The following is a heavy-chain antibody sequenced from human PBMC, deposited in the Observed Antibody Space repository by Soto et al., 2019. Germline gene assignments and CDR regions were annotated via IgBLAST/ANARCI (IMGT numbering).Heavy chain of an antibody. CDR2: VYYSGTT. V-gene: IGHV4-39*01. D-gene: IGHD3-22*01. J-gene: IGHJ4*02. CDR1: GGSISSSSYY. Sequence: SETLSLTCSVSGGSISSSSYYWGWIRQPPGKGLGWIGSVYYSGTTYCNPSLKSRVTISVDTSKNQFSLKLSSVTAADTALYDCARTYSPGYLFKFAYGGQGTLVPFSS. CDR3: ARTYSPGYLFKFAY.